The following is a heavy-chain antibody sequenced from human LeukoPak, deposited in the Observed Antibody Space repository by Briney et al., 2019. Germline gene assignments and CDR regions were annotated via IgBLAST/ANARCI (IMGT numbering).Heavy chain of an antibody. J-gene: IGHJ4*02. CDR1: GFTFSSYA. D-gene: IGHD3-10*01. CDR3: ARDRGKVFDF. V-gene: IGHV3-30*04. Sequence: GGSLTLSCAASGFTFSSYAMHWVRQAPGKGLEWVAVISYDGSNKYYADSVKGRFTISRDNSKNTLYLQMNSLRAEDTAVYYWARDRGKVFDFWGQGTLVTVSS. CDR2: ISYDGSNK.